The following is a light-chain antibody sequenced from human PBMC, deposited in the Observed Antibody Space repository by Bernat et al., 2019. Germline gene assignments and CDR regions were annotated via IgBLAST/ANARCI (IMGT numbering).Light chain of an antibody. J-gene: IGLJ3*02. V-gene: IGLV2-23*02. Sequence: QSALTPPASVSGSLGQSITISCTGTSSDVGSYNLVSWYQHHPGKAPKLIIFEVSKRPLGISDRFSASKSGNTASLTISGLQAEDEAEYQCCAYAGDDAWVVGGRTRLTVL. CDR1: SSDVGSYNL. CDR3: CAYAGDDAWV. CDR2: EVS.